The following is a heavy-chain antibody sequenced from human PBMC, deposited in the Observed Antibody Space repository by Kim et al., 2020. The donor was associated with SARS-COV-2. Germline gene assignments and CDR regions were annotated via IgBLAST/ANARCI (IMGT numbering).Heavy chain of an antibody. V-gene: IGHV3-21*01. D-gene: IGHD1-26*01. CDR3: ARVGEWELRNDAFDI. CDR1: GFTFSSYS. CDR2: ISSSSSYI. J-gene: IGHJ3*02. Sequence: GGSLRLSCAASGFTFSSYSMNWVRQAPGKGLEWVSSISSSSSYIYYADSVKGRFTISRDNAKNSLYLQMNSLRAEDTAVYYCARVGEWELRNDAFDIWGQGTMVTVSS.